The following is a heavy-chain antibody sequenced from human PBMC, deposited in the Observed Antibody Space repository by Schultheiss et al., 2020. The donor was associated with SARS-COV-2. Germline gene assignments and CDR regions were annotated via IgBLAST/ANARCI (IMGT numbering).Heavy chain of an antibody. CDR2: IYYSGST. D-gene: IGHD5-12*01. CDR1: GGSISSYY. V-gene: IGHV4-59*12. J-gene: IGHJ6*04. Sequence: SETLSLTCTVSGGSISSYYWSWIRQPPGKGLEWIGYIYYSGSTNYNPSLKSRVTISVDTSKNQFSLKLSSVTAADTAVYYCARDPASGYPPDVWGKGTTVTVSS. CDR3: ARDPASGYPPDV.